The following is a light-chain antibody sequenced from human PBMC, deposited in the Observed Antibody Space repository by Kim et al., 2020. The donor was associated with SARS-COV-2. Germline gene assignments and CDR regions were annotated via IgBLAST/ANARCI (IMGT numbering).Light chain of an antibody. CDR1: QSVSSGD. Sequence: PGERAALSCRASQSVSSGDLAWYQQKPGQAPRLLIYGASSRATGIPDRFSGSGSGTDFTLTISRLEPEDFAVYYCQQYGSSPPITFGQGTRLEIK. V-gene: IGKV3-20*01. CDR3: QQYGSSPPIT. J-gene: IGKJ5*01. CDR2: GAS.